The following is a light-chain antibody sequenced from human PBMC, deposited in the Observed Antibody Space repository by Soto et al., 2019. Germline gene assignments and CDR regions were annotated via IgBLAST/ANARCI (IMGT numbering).Light chain of an antibody. CDR3: LQHNIYPPT. Sequence: DIQMTQSPSSLSASVGDRVTTTCQASQDISNNLAWFQQKPGKAPKRLIYGASTLQSGVPSRFSGSGSGTEFTLTISSLQPEDFATYYCLQHNIYPPTFGQGTKVDIK. CDR1: QDISNN. CDR2: GAS. V-gene: IGKV1-17*01. J-gene: IGKJ1*01.